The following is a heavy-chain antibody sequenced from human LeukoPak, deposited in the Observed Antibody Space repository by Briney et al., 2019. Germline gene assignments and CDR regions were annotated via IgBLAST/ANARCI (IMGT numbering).Heavy chain of an antibody. J-gene: IGHJ4*02. CDR2: ISGSGGST. CDR1: GFTFSRNG. V-gene: IGHV3-23*01. CDR3: AKAHPNYDYVWGSYLGY. Sequence: GGSLRLSCAASGFTFSRNGMTWVRQAPGKGLEWVSAISGSGGSTYYADSVKGRFTISRDNSKNTLYLQMNSLRAEDTAVYYCAKAHPNYDYVWGSYLGYWGQGTLVTVSS. D-gene: IGHD3-16*02.